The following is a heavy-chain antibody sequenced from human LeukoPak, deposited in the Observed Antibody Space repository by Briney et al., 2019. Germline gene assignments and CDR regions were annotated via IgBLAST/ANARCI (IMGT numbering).Heavy chain of an antibody. CDR2: ISAYTGNT. D-gene: IGHD2-2*01. CDR1: CYTFTSYG. V-gene: IGHV1-18*01. Sequence: ASVKVSCKASCYTFTSYGISWVRRAPGQGLEWMGWISAYTGNTNYAQKLQGRVTMTTDTSTTTAYMELRSLRSDDTAVYYCARGVPAAPRDYYYMDVWGKGTTVTVSS. J-gene: IGHJ6*03. CDR3: ARGVPAAPRDYYYMDV.